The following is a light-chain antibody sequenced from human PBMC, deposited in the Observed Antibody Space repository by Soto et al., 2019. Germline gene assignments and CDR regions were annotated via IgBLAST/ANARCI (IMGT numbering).Light chain of an antibody. CDR3: QQYNTADT. V-gene: IGKV1-5*03. Sequence: DIQMTQSPSTLSASVGDRVTITCRASQSISSWLAWYQQKPGKAPKLLIYKASSLESGVPSRCSGSGSGTEFTLTISSLQPDDFATYYCQQYNTADTFGQGTKLEIK. CDR2: KAS. J-gene: IGKJ2*01. CDR1: QSISSW.